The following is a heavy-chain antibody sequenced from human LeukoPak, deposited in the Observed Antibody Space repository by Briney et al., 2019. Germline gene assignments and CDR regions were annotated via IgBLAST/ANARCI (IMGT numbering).Heavy chain of an antibody. J-gene: IGHJ4*02. D-gene: IGHD6-19*01. CDR1: GFTFSSYW. V-gene: IGHV3-7*01. CDR3: ACGIAVAGTFPDY. CDR2: MHQDGSEK. Sequence: GGSLRLSCAASGFTFSSYWMSWVRQAPGKGLEWVANMHQDGSEKYYVDSVKGRFTISRDNAKNSLYLQMNSLRAEDTAMYYCACGIAVAGTFPDYWGQGTLVTVSS.